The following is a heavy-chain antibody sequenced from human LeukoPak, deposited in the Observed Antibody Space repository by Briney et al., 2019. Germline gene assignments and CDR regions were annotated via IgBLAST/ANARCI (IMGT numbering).Heavy chain of an antibody. D-gene: IGHD2/OR15-2a*01. CDR2: IGSDNKP. CDR1: EFTFSYYS. CDR3: ARQAPLLDCNGSTTCRFLEH. Sequence: GGSLRLSCAASEFTFSYYSMNWVRQVPGKGLEWVSSIGSDNKPHYSESVKGRFAISRDNSKSMLFLQLNSLRAEDTALYYCARQAPLLDCNGSTTCRFLEHWGQGTLVTVSS. J-gene: IGHJ1*01. V-gene: IGHV3-23*05.